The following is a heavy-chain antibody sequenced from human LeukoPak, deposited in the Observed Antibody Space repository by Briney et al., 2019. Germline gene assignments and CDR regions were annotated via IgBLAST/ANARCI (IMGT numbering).Heavy chain of an antibody. J-gene: IGHJ5*02. Sequence: SETLSLTGAVYGGSFSGYYWSWIRQPPGKGLEWIGEINHSGSTNYNPSLKSRVTISVDTSKNQFSLKLSSVTAADTAVYYCARGRVTTRICWFDPWGQGTLVTVSS. CDR2: INHSGST. CDR1: GGSFSGYY. V-gene: IGHV4-34*01. CDR3: ARGRVTTRICWFDP. D-gene: IGHD4-17*01.